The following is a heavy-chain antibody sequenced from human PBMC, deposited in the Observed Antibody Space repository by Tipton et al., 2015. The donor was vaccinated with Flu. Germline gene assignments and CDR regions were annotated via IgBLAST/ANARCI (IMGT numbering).Heavy chain of an antibody. CDR2: ISWNSVTI. J-gene: IGHJ6*02. CDR3: AKAATTSSDSYGMDV. CDR1: GFTFDDYA. D-gene: IGHD3-22*01. V-gene: IGHV3-9*01. Sequence: SLRLSCAASGFTFDDYAMHWVRQAPGKGLEWVSSISWNSVTIAHADSVKGRFTISRDNARNSLYLQMNSLRAEDTALYYRAKAATTSSDSYGMDVWGQGTTVTVSS.